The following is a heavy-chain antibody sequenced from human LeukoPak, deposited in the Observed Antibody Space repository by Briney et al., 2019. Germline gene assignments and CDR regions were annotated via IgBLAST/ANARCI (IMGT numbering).Heavy chain of an antibody. D-gene: IGHD5-12*01. CDR2: INPDSGVT. V-gene: IGHV1-2*02. CDR3: TREARAGNWFDP. CDR1: GYTFNNYY. Sequence: ASVKVSCKASGYTFNNYYIHWVRQAPGQGLEWMGWINPDSGVTNYAQKFQGRVTMTRDTSINTLYMELSRLTYDDTATFYCTREARAGNWFDPWGQGTLITVS. J-gene: IGHJ5*02.